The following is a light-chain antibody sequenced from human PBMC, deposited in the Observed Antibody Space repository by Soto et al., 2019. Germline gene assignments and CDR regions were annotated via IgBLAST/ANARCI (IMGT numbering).Light chain of an antibody. J-gene: IGKJ4*01. Sequence: EIVLTQSPGTLSLSPGERATLSCRASQSVHSQLAWYQQKPGQGPRLLIYDAFNRATGIPARFSGSVTGTDFTLIISSLEPEDSAVYYCQQRWSWPLTFGGGTRVEIK. V-gene: IGKV3-11*01. CDR2: DAF. CDR3: QQRWSWPLT. CDR1: QSVHSQ.